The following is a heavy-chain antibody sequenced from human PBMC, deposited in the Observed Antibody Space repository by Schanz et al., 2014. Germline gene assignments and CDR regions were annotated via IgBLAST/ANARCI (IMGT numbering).Heavy chain of an antibody. CDR3: ARDRDAGGYDS. CDR1: GFTFGTFW. V-gene: IGHV3-7*01. Sequence: EVQLVESGGGLLQPGGSLRLSCAASGFTFGTFWMSWVRQAPGKGLEWVANINQDGSDKSYVDSVKGRFTISRDNAKNSVYLQMHSLRAEDTALYYCARDRDAGGYDSWGQGTLVTVSS. CDR2: INQDGSDK. J-gene: IGHJ5*01. D-gene: IGHD2-8*02.